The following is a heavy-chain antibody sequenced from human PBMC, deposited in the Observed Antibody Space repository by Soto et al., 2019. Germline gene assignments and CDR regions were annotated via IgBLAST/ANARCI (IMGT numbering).Heavy chain of an antibody. J-gene: IGHJ4*02. D-gene: IGHD6-13*01. Sequence: PSQTLSLTCAISGDSVSSNRATWNWFRQSPSRGLEWLGRTYYRSRWFHDYAVSLNGRGTINPDTSQNQFPLHLTSVTPEDTAVYYCGRLVGNSWIDYWGQGTLVTVSS. CDR3: GRLVGNSWIDY. V-gene: IGHV6-1*01. CDR2: TYYRSRWFH. CDR1: GDSVSSNRAT.